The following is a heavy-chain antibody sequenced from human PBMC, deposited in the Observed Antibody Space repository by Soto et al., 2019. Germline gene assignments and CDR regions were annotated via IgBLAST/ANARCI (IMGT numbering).Heavy chain of an antibody. CDR3: ARHALEQTYYYYGMDV. V-gene: IGHV4-39*01. CDR2: IYYSGSS. Sequence: SETLSLTCTVSGGSISSINDYWGWIRQPPGKGLEWIGSIYYSGSSYYNPSLKSRVTISVDTSKNQFSLKLSSVTAADTAVYYCARHALEQTYYYYGMDVWGQGTTVTVSS. CDR1: GGSISSINDY. D-gene: IGHD1-1*01. J-gene: IGHJ6*02.